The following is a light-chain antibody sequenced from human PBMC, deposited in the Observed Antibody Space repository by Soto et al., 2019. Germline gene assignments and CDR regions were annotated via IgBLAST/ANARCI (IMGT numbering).Light chain of an antibody. J-gene: IGKJ5*01. CDR2: GAS. CDR1: QSVSSSY. Sequence: EIVLTQSPGTLSLSPGERVTLSCRASQSVSSSYLAWYQQKPGQASRLLIYGASSRATGIPDRFSGSGSGTDFTLTISRLEPEDFAVYYCQQYGSSLSITFGQGTRLEIK. V-gene: IGKV3-20*01. CDR3: QQYGSSLSIT.